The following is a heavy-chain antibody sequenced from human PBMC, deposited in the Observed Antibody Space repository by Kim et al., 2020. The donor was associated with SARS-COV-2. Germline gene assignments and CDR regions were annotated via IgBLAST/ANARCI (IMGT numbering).Heavy chain of an antibody. Sequence: GGSLRLSCAASGFAFSGSAIHWVRQASGKGLEWVGRIRSDVNSYAKAYAASVRGRFTITRDDSKNRAFLQMNSLKTEDTAVYYCARRGDYGGMDVWGQGTSVTPS. CDR2: IRSDVNSYAK. J-gene: IGHJ6*02. V-gene: IGHV3-73*01. CDR3: ARRGDYGGMDV. CDR1: GFAFSGSA. D-gene: IGHD4-17*01.